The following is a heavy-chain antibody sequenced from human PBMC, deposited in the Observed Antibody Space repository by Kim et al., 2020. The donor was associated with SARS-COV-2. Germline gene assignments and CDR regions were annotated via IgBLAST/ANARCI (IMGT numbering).Heavy chain of an antibody. CDR2: IWYDGSNK. D-gene: IGHD3-16*01. CDR1: GFTFSVYD. J-gene: IGHJ4*02. CDR3: AKGGRSSPYYFDY. V-gene: IGHV3-33*06. Sequence: GGSLRLSCAASGFTFSVYDMHWVRQAPGKGLEWVAIIWYDGSNKYYADSVKGRFTISRDNSKNTLYLQMNSLRAEDTAVYFCAKGGRSSPYYFDYWGQGTLVTVSS.